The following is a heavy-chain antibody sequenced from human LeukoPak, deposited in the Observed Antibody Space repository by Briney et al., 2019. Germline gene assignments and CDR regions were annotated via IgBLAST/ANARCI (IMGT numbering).Heavy chain of an antibody. D-gene: IGHD6-19*01. J-gene: IGHJ4*02. CDR3: ALRSGWYGR. V-gene: IGHV4-39*01. CDR1: GGSISSSSYY. CDR2: IYYSGST. Sequence: PSQTLSLTCTVSGGSISSSSYYWGWIRQPPGKGLEWIGSIYYSGSTYYNPSRKSRVTISVDTSKNQFPLRLSSVTAADTAGYYCALRSGWYGRWGQGTLVTVSS.